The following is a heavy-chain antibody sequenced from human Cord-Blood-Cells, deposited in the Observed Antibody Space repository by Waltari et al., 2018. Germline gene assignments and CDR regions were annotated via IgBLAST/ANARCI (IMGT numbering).Heavy chain of an antibody. CDR3: ARDSRYCTGGVCYWYFDL. CDR1: GGSISSYY. CDR2: IYYSGST. V-gene: IGHV4-59*01. J-gene: IGHJ2*01. D-gene: IGHD2-8*02. Sequence: QVQLQESGPGLVKPSETLSLTCTVSGGSISSYYWSWIRQPPGKGLEWIGYIYYSGSTNSNPSLKSRVTISVDTSKNQFSLKLSSVTAADTAVYYCARDSRYCTGGVCYWYFDLWGRGTLVTVSS.